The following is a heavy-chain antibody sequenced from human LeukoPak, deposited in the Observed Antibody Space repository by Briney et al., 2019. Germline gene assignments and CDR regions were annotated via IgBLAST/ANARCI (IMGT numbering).Heavy chain of an antibody. CDR3: ARDTNGGGWFDP. CDR2: ISSSGSTI. D-gene: IGHD4-23*01. CDR1: GFTFSSYE. V-gene: IGHV3-48*03. Sequence: PGRSLRLSCAASGFTFSSYEMNWVRQAPGKGLEWVSYISSSGSTIYYADSVKGRFTISRDNAKNSLYLQMNSLRAEDTSVYYCARDTNGGGWFDPWGQGTLVTVSS. J-gene: IGHJ5*02.